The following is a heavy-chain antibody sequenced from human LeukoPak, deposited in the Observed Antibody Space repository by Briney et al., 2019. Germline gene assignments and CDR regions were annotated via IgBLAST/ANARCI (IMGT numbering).Heavy chain of an antibody. V-gene: IGHV3-23*01. J-gene: IGHJ3*02. CDR3: ARALYYDYVWGSYPLDAFDI. D-gene: IGHD3-16*02. CDR2: ISGSGGRT. CDR1: GFTFSSYA. Sequence: GGSLRLSCAASGFTFSSYAMSWVRQAPGKGLEWVSAISGSGGRTYYADSVKGRFTVSRDNSKNTVYLQMNSLRAEDTALYYCARALYYDYVWGSYPLDAFDIWGQGTMVTVSS.